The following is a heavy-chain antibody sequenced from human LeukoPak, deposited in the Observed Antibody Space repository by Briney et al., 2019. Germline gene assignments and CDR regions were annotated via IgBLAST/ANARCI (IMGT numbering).Heavy chain of an antibody. CDR3: ARSPPSYTMTTVIYYFDY. J-gene: IGHJ4*02. CDR1: GGSISSGGYS. V-gene: IGHV4-30-2*01. CDR2: IYHSGST. Sequence: PSETLSLTCAVSGGSISSGGYSWSWIRQPPGKGLEWIGYIYHSGSTYYNPSLKSRVTISVDRSKNQFSLKLSSVTAADTAVYYCARSPPSYTMTTVIYYFDYWGQGTLVTVSS. D-gene: IGHD4-17*01.